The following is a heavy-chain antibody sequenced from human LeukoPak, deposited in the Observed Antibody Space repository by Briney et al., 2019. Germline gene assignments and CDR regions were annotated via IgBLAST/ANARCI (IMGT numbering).Heavy chain of an antibody. V-gene: IGHV3-20*04. CDR3: AKDMHYGSGSSLDY. CDR1: GFTFDDYG. Sequence: GGSLRLSCAASGFTFDDYGMSWVRQAPGKGLEWVSGINWNGDSTGYADSVKGRFTISRDNAKNSLYLQMNSLRAEDTALYYCAKDMHYGSGSSLDYWGQGTLVTVSS. D-gene: IGHD3-10*01. J-gene: IGHJ4*02. CDR2: INWNGDST.